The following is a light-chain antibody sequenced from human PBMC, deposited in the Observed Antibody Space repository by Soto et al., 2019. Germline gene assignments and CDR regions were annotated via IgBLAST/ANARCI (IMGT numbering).Light chain of an antibody. J-gene: IGKJ5*01. CDR2: GAS. CDR1: QSVSSNY. CDR3: QHYGSSLSIT. V-gene: IGKV3-20*01. Sequence: ESVLTQSPGSLSLSPGERATLSCRASQSVSSNYLAWYQHKPGQAPRLLIYGASSRATGIPDRFSGSGSGTDCTLTISRLEPEDFEVYYCQHYGSSLSITFGQGTRLEIK.